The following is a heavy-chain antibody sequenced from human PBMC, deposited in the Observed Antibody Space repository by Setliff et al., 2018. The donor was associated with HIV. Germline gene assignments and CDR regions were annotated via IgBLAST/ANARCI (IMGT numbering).Heavy chain of an antibody. D-gene: IGHD6-19*01. CDR2: VWPDDSDT. V-gene: IGHV5-51*07. CDR3: ARLLDNSGGWPFDY. J-gene: IGHJ4*02. CDR1: GYTFSNYC. Sequence: GESLKISCKDSGYTFSNYCIAWVHQMPGKGLEWMGIVWPDDSDTRYSPSFQGQVTISADKTTNTAYLQWSSLKASDTAMYFCARLLDNSGGWPFDYWGQGTLVTVSS.